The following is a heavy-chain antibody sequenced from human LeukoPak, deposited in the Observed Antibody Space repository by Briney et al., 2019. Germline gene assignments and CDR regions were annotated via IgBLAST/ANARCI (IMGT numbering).Heavy chain of an antibody. Sequence: GGSLRLSCAASGFTFRSYDMHWVRQVIGKGLEWVSAIGTVGDTYYPGSVKGRFTISRENAKSSLYLQMNNLRAGDTAVYYCARQRETAVAGTGFDYWGQGTLVTVSS. CDR1: GFTFRSYD. D-gene: IGHD6-19*01. CDR2: IGTVGDT. V-gene: IGHV3-13*01. J-gene: IGHJ4*02. CDR3: ARQRETAVAGTGFDY.